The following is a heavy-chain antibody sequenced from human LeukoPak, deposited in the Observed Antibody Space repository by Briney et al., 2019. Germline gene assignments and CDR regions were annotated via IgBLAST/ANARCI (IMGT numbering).Heavy chain of an antibody. Sequence: SETLSLTCTVSGGSISNGSNYWSWIRQPAGKGLEWIGRIYPRGATDYNPSLKSRVTISINTSKNQFSLELSSVTAADTAVYYCAKEEIMADDAFDIWGQGTMVTVSS. J-gene: IGHJ3*02. CDR3: AKEEIMADDAFDI. D-gene: IGHD5-12*01. CDR2: IYPRGAT. V-gene: IGHV4-61*02. CDR1: GGSISNGSNY.